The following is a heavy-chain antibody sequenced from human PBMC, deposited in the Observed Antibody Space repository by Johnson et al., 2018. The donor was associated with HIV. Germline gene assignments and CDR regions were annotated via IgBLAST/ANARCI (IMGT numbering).Heavy chain of an antibody. D-gene: IGHD3-22*01. CDR3: AKGQSSGYTKDAFDI. V-gene: IGHV3-30-3*01. Sequence: QVLLVESGGGVVQPGRSLRLSCAASGFTFSSYAMHWVRQAPGKGLEWVAVISYDGSNKYYADSVKGRFTISRDNSKNTLYLQMNSLRADDTAVYYCAKGQSSGYTKDAFDIWGRGTIVIVSS. CDR2: ISYDGSNK. J-gene: IGHJ3*02. CDR1: GFTFSSYA.